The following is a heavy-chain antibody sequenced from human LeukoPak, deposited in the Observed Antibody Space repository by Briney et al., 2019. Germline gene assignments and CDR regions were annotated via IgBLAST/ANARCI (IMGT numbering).Heavy chain of an antibody. CDR2: IYSSGTT. CDR3: ARQSNTGCFDY. J-gene: IGHJ4*02. Sequence: KSSETLSLTCTVSGGSISDSYWSWIRQPAGKGLEWIGRIYSSGTTNYNPSLKSPVTMSLDMPKNQFSLKLSSVTAADTAVYYCARQSNTGCFDYWGQGTLVTVSS. CDR1: GGSISDSY. D-gene: IGHD6-19*01. V-gene: IGHV4-4*07.